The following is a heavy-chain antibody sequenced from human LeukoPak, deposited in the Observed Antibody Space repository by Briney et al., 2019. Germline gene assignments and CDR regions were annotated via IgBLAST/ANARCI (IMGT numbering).Heavy chain of an antibody. Sequence: GGSLRLSCAASGFTFSSYSMNWVRQAPGKGLEWVSSISSSSSYIYYADSVKGRFTISRDNAKNSLYLQMNSLRAEDTAVYYCARGGLQTWYYYMDVWGKGTTVTVSS. CDR1: GFTFSSYS. V-gene: IGHV3-21*01. CDR2: ISSSSSYI. CDR3: ARGGLQTWYYYMDV. J-gene: IGHJ6*03.